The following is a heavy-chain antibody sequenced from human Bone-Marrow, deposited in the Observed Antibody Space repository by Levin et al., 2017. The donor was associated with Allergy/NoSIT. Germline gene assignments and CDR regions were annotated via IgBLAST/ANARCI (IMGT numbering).Heavy chain of an antibody. J-gene: IGHJ6*03. D-gene: IGHD1-7*01. Sequence: GGSLRLSCAASGFTFDDYAMHWVRQAPGKGLEWVASIGRNSGNKGYADSVRGRFTISRDNVNNSLYLEMNSLRGDDTALYYCAKEGNYGLEFYFMDVWGKGTMVTVSS. CDR3: AKEGNYGLEFYFMDV. CDR2: IGRNSGNK. CDR1: GFTFDDYA. V-gene: IGHV3-9*01.